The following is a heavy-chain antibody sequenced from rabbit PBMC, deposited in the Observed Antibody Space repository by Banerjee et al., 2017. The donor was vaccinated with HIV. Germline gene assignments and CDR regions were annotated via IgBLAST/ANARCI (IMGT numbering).Heavy chain of an antibody. CDR1: GFDISSSYW. CDR3: GRDRDGDAGYGSLAL. Sequence: GDLVKPEGSLTLTCTASGFDISSSYWICWVRQAPGKGLEWIACINTSSGNTVYANWAKGRFTISKTSSSTVTLQMTSLTAADTATYFCGRDRDGDAGYGSLALWGPGTLVTVS. J-gene: IGHJ4*01. CDR2: INTSSGNT. V-gene: IGHV1S45*01. D-gene: IGHD6-1*01.